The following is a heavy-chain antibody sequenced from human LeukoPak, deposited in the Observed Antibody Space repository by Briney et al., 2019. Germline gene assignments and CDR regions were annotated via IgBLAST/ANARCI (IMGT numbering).Heavy chain of an antibody. D-gene: IGHD1-7*01. CDR3: AKRRGLELLYYYYMDV. V-gene: IGHV3-73*01. CDR2: IRSKANSYAT. CDR1: GFTFSGSA. Sequence: QPGGSLRLSCAASGFTFSGSAMHWIRQASGKGLEWVGRIRSKANSYATAYAASVKGRFTISRDDSKNTAYLQMNSLKTEDTAVYYCAKRRGLELLYYYYMDVWGKGTTVTVSS. J-gene: IGHJ6*03.